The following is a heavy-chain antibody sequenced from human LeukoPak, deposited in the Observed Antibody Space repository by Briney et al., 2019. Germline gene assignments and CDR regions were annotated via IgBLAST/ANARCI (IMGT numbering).Heavy chain of an antibody. Sequence: GGSLRLSCAASGFTFSKNYMSRVRQAPGKGLEWVSVIRNDGRTSYADSVKGRFTISRDNSKNTLYLQMNSLRAEDTAVYYCARDQIDDYGDYGHDYWGQGTLVTVSS. D-gene: IGHD4-17*01. CDR2: IRNDGRT. CDR3: ARDQIDDYGDYGHDY. CDR1: GFTFSKNY. V-gene: IGHV3-66*02. J-gene: IGHJ4*02.